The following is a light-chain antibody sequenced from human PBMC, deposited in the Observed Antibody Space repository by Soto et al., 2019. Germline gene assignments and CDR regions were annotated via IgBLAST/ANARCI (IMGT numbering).Light chain of an antibody. CDR2: EVS. V-gene: IGLV2-14*01. CDR1: SSDIGPYDY. J-gene: IGLJ1*01. CDR3: TTFAPGRIYV. Sequence: QSALTQPASVSGSPGQSITISCSGASSDIGPYDYVSWYQHHPGRAPKLLIYEVSNRPSGASYRFSGSKSGNTASLTISGLQAEDEGDYYCTTFAPGRIYVFGSGTKLTVL.